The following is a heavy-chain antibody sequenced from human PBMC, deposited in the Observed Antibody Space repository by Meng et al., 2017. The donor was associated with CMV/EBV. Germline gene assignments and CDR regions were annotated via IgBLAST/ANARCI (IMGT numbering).Heavy chain of an antibody. Sequence: LSRAASGVTSSSYAMSRVRQAPGTGREWVSAISGSGGSTYYADSVKGRFTISRDNSKNTLYLQMNSLRAEDAAVYYCAKDLGPQDYYDFWSGYWSADGMDVWGQGTTVTVSS. D-gene: IGHD3-3*01. J-gene: IGHJ6*02. CDR1: GVTSSSYA. V-gene: IGHV3-23*01. CDR3: AKDLGPQDYYDFWSGYWSADGMDV. CDR2: ISGSGGST.